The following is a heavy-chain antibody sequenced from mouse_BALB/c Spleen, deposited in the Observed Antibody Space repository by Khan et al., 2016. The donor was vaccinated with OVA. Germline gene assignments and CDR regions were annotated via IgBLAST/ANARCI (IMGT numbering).Heavy chain of an antibody. CDR2: ISYSGST. D-gene: IGHD2-2*01. CDR3: ARSIYDGYAYFDY. Sequence: EVQLQESGPGLVKPSQSLSLTCTVTGYSITSDYAWNWIRQFPGNKLEWMGYISYSGSTSYHPSLKSRISITRDTSKNTFFLQLNSVTTEDTATYYCARSIYDGYAYFDYWGQGTTLTVSS. V-gene: IGHV3-2*02. J-gene: IGHJ2*01. CDR1: GYSITSDYA.